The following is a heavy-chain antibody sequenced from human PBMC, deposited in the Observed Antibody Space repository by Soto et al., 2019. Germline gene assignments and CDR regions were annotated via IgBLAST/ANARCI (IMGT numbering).Heavy chain of an antibody. CDR3: ARASSLYYDFCGGYSFLDYGMDV. J-gene: IGHJ6*02. CDR2: MNPNSGNT. V-gene: IGHV1-8*01. CDR1: GYTFTSYD. Sequence: ASVKVSCKASGYTFTSYDINWVRQATGQGLEWMGWMNPNSGNTGYAQKFQGRVTMTRNTSISTAYMELSSLRSEDTAVYYCARASSLYYDFCGGYSFLDYGMDVWGQGTTVTVSS. D-gene: IGHD3-3*01.